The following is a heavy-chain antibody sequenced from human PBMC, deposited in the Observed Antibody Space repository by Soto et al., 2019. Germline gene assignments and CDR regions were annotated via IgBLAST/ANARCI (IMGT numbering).Heavy chain of an antibody. V-gene: IGHV1-69*01. CDR2: SIPIFGTA. D-gene: IGHD1-26*01. CDR3: ARDGGSHSGGIDY. Sequence: QVQPVQSGAEVKKPGSSVKVSCKASGGTFSSYSINWVRQAPGQGLEWMGESIPIFGTANYAQKFQGRVTITADESTSTAYMELSSLRSEDTAVYYCARDGGSHSGGIDYWGQGTLVTVSS. J-gene: IGHJ4*02. CDR1: GGTFSSYS.